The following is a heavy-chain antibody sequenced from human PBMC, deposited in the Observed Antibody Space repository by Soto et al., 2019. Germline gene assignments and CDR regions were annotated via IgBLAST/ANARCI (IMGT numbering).Heavy chain of an antibody. CDR1: GFTFGRHG. D-gene: IGHD4-4*01. V-gene: IGHV3-33*01. Sequence: QVQLVESGGGVVQPGGSLRLSCAASGFTFGRHGMHWVRQAPGKGLEWVAVIWSDGARDSYADSMKGRFSISRDNDQNALYLRISSLSVEDAGVYYCTRDDDYTDDGLDYWGQGTVVTVS. J-gene: IGHJ4*02. CDR2: IWSDGARD. CDR3: TRDDDYTDDGLDY.